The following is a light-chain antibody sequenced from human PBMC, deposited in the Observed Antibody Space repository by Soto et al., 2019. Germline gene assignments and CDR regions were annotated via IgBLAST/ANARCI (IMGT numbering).Light chain of an antibody. Sequence: DIQLTQSPSLLSASVGDRVTITCRASQGMSSYLAWYQQKPGKAPKRLIYAASTLQRGVPSSFSSSGSGTEFTLTISSLQPEDFGTSYCQQLNSYPRTFGQGTKVEIK. CDR3: QQLNSYPRT. J-gene: IGKJ1*01. CDR2: AAS. V-gene: IGKV1-9*01. CDR1: QGMSSY.